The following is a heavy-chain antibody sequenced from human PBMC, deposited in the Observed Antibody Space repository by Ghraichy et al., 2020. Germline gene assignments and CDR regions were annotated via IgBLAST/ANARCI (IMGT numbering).Heavy chain of an antibody. J-gene: IGHJ3*02. Sequence: AGSLRLSCAASGFTFSSYSMNWVRQAPGKGLEWVSFITSSSSTIYYADSVKGRFTISRDNAKNSLYLQMNSPRDEDTAVYYCARASCSGGRCYSAFDIWGQGTMVTVAS. V-gene: IGHV3-48*02. CDR3: ARASCSGGRCYSAFDI. CDR1: GFTFSSYS. CDR2: ITSSSSTI. D-gene: IGHD2-15*01.